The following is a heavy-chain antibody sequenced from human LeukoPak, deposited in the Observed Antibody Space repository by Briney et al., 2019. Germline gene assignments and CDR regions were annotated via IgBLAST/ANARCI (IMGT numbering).Heavy chain of an antibody. J-gene: IGHJ6*02. Sequence: EPGGSLRLSCAASGFTFSSYGMHWVRQAPGKGLEWVAVISYDGSNKYYADSVKGRFTISRDNSKNTLYLQMNSLRAEDTAVYYCAKDLAYGDSAGYYGMDVWGQGTTVTVSS. CDR2: ISYDGSNK. CDR3: AKDLAYGDSAGYYGMDV. V-gene: IGHV3-30*18. CDR1: GFTFSSYG. D-gene: IGHD4-17*01.